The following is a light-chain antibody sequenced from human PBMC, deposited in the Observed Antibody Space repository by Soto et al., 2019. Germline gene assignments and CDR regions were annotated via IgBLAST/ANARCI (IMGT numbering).Light chain of an antibody. J-gene: IGLJ1*01. Sequence: QSALTQPASVSGSPGQSITISCTRTSSDVGSYNIVSWYQQHPGKAPKLMIYEGSKRPSGVSNRFSGSKSGNTASLTISGLQAEDEADYYCCSYAGSSTYVFGTGTKVTVL. CDR1: SSDVGSYNI. CDR3: CSYAGSSTYV. CDR2: EGS. V-gene: IGLV2-23*01.